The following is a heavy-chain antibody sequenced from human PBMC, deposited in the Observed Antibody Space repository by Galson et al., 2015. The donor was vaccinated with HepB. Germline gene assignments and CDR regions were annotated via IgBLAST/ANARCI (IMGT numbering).Heavy chain of an antibody. CDR1: GGTFSSYA. Sequence: SVKVSCKASGGTFSSYAISWVRQAPGQGLEWMGGIIPIFGTANYAQKFQGRVTITADESTSTAYMELSSLRSEDTAVYYCASLLPSSTAQNFDYWGQGTLVTVSS. CDR2: IIPIFGTA. D-gene: IGHD1-26*01. J-gene: IGHJ4*02. V-gene: IGHV1-69*13. CDR3: ASLLPSSTAQNFDY.